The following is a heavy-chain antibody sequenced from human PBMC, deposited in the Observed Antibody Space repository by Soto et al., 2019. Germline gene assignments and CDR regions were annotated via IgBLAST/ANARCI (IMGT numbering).Heavy chain of an antibody. J-gene: IGHJ4*02. CDR3: AKGLDRASLDF. D-gene: IGHD1-1*01. V-gene: IGHV3-23*01. CDR1: GFTFSTHT. Sequence: EVQLLESGGTLVQPGGSLRLSCVASGFTFSTHTMNWVRQAPGKGLEWVSRLTADSDDTSYADSIKGRFTISRDNSKNTLYLQMNSLRAEDTAIYYCAKGLDRASLDFWGLGALVTVSS. CDR2: LTADSDDT.